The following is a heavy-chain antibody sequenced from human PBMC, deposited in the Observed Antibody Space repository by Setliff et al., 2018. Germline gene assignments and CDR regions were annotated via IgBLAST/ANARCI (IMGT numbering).Heavy chain of an antibody. CDR3: ARDNTIVGATDY. J-gene: IGHJ4*02. V-gene: IGHV4-4*07. Sequence: PSETLSLTCTVSGDSWSWIRQPAGKGLEWIGRIYISGSTNFNPSLKSRVTMSVDMSKNQISLKLSSLTAADTAVYYCARDNTIVGATDYWGQGALVTVSS. CDR2: IYISGST. CDR1: GDS. D-gene: IGHD1-26*01.